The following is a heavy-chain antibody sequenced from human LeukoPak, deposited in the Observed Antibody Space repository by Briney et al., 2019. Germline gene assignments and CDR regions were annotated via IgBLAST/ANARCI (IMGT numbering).Heavy chain of an antibody. CDR1: GYSISSASY. V-gene: IGHV4-38-2*01. CDR3: ARPISSQGYFGVVID. D-gene: IGHD3-3*01. CDR2: IYHSGSP. Sequence: PSETLSLTCAVSGYSISSASYWGWIRQPPGKGLEWIGNIYHSGSPYYSPSLKSRVTISVDTSKNQFSLKLSSVTAADTAVYYCARPISSQGYFGVVIDWGQGTLVTVSS. J-gene: IGHJ4*02.